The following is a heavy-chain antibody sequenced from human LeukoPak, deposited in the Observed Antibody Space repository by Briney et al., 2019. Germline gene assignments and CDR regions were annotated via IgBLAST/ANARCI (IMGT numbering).Heavy chain of an antibody. CDR1: GGTFSSYA. CDR3: ARAQEMATMRGWYFDL. CDR2: ISPIFGTA. Sequence: SVKVSCKXSGGTFSSYAISWVRQAPGQGLEGMGGISPIFGTANYSQKFQGRVTITTDESTSTAYMELSSLRSEDTAVYYCARAQEMATMRGWYFDLWGRGTLVTVSS. J-gene: IGHJ2*01. V-gene: IGHV1-69*05. D-gene: IGHD5-24*01.